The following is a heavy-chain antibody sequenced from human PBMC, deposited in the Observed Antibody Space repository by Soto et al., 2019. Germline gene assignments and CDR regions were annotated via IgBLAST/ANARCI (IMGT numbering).Heavy chain of an antibody. CDR3: ARDLPDYGDPSYYYYYYMDV. D-gene: IGHD4-17*01. CDR2: INSDGSST. J-gene: IGHJ6*03. V-gene: IGHV3-74*01. CDR1: GFTFSSYW. Sequence: GGSLRLSCAASGFTFSSYWMHWVRQAPGKGLVWVSRINSDGSSTSYADSVKGRFTISRDNAKNTLYLQMNSLRAEDTAVYYCARDLPDYGDPSYYYYYYMDVWGKGTTVTVSS.